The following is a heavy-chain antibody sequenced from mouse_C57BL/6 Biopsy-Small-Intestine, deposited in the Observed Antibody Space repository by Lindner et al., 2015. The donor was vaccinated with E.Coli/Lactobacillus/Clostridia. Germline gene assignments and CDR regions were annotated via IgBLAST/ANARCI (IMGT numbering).Heavy chain of an antibody. V-gene: IGHV1-55*01. CDR2: FCPHSDST. CDR3: ARGALFYGDYGFDY. Sequence: VQLQESGAELVKPGASVKMSCKASGYTFTSYCIPWVKQRPGQGLEWIGDFCPHSDSTNYDEKFNSKATLTVDTSSSTVYMQLSSLTSEDSAVYYCARGALFYGDYGFDYWGQGTTLTVSS. D-gene: IGHD2-13*01. J-gene: IGHJ2*01. CDR1: GYTFTSYC.